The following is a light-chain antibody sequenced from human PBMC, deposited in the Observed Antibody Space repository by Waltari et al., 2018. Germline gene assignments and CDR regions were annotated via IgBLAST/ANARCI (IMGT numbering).Light chain of an antibody. V-gene: IGKV3-20*01. J-gene: IGKJ1*01. Sequence: DIMLTQSHGTLSLSPGERATLSCRASQSISKYLACYQQKPGQATRLLIYDASLRATGIPDRCSGSWSGTDFSLTISRLEPEDSAVYYCQKYGSLPATFGRGTKVEIK. CDR1: QSISKY. CDR2: DAS. CDR3: QKYGSLPAT.